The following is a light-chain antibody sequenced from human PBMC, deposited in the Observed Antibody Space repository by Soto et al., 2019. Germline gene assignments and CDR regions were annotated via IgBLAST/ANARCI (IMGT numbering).Light chain of an antibody. Sequence: EIVMTQSPATLSVSPGERATLSCRASQSVSSNLGWYQQKPGQAPRLLIYGASSRATGIPDRFSGSGSGTDFTLTISRLEPEDFAVYYCQQYGSSAPITFGQGTLLEI. J-gene: IGKJ5*01. V-gene: IGKV3-20*01. CDR3: QQYGSSAPIT. CDR1: QSVSSN. CDR2: GAS.